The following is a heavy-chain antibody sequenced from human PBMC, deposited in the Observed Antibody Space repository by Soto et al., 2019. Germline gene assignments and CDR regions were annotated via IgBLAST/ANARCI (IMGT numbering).Heavy chain of an antibody. V-gene: IGHV3-30*18. CDR2: ISYDGSNK. CDR1: GFTFSSYG. CDR3: AKDRLRDTWIRKGGLDY. Sequence: PGGSLRLSCAASGFTFSSYGIHWVRQAPGKGLEWVAVISYDGSNKYYADSVKGRFTISRDNSKNTLYLQMNSLRAEDTAVYYCAKDRLRDTWIRKGGLDYWGQGTLVTVSS. D-gene: IGHD3-16*01. J-gene: IGHJ4*02.